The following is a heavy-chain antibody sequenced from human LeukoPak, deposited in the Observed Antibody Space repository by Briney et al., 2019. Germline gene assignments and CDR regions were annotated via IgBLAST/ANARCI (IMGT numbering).Heavy chain of an antibody. CDR3: ARRRIAAAGTSFDY. CDR2: MNPNSGGT. V-gene: IGHV1-2*02. J-gene: IGHJ4*02. Sequence: GASVKVSCKASGYTFTSYDINWVRQATGQGLEWMGWMNPNSGGTNYAQKFQGRVTMTRDTSISTAYMELSRLRSDDTAVYYCARRRIAAAGTSFDYWGQGTLVTVSS. CDR1: GYTFTSYD. D-gene: IGHD6-13*01.